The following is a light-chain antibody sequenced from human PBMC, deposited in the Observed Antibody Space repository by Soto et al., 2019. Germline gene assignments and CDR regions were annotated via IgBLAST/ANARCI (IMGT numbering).Light chain of an antibody. Sequence: QSVLTQPASVSASPGQSITISCTGTSSDVGSYNLVSWYQQHPGKAPKLMIYEVSKRPSGVSNRFSGSKSGNTASLTISGLQAEDEADYCCCAYAGSSTFYVFGTGTKVTVL. CDR1: SSDVGSYNL. V-gene: IGLV2-23*02. CDR3: CAYAGSSTFYV. J-gene: IGLJ1*01. CDR2: EVS.